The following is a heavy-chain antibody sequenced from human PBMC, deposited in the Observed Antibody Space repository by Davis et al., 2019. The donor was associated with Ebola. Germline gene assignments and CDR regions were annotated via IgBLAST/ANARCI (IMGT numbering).Heavy chain of an antibody. D-gene: IGHD3-10*01. V-gene: IGHV4-39*01. Sequence: MPGGSLRLSCTVSGGSISSSSYYWGWIHQPPGKGLEWIGSIYYSGSTYYNPSLKSRVTISVETSKNQFSLKLSSVTAADTAVYYCARSWFGELFTNWFDPWGQGTLVTVSS. CDR2: IYYSGST. CDR1: GGSISSSSYY. CDR3: ARSWFGELFTNWFDP. J-gene: IGHJ5*02.